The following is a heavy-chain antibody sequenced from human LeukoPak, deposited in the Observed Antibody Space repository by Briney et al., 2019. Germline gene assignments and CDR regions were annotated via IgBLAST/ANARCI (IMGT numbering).Heavy chain of an antibody. J-gene: IGHJ3*02. D-gene: IGHD4-17*01. V-gene: IGHV4-59*01. CDR1: GGPISNYY. Sequence: PSETLSLTCTVSGGPISNYYWSWVRQPAGKGLEWIGYISYIGSTNYNPSLKSRVTISIDTSKNQFSLKLSSVTAADTAVYYCARDLVTVIKGFDIWGQGTMVSVSS. CDR2: ISYIGST. CDR3: ARDLVTVIKGFDI.